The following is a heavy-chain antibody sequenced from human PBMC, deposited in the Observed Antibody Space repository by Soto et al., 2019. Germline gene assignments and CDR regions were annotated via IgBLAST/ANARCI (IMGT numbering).Heavy chain of an antibody. Sequence: QVQLVASGGGVVQPGRSLRLSCAASGFTSIQWVRQAPDKGLEWVAVTSSDGINKFYADSVKGRFIISRDISRNTVYLQMDSLRAEDTAVYYCAKDRVQIWFHVGILDYWGQGTMVTVSS. J-gene: IGHJ4*02. V-gene: IGHV3-30*18. CDR2: TSSDGINK. CDR1: GFTS. D-gene: IGHD5-18*01. CDR3: AKDRVQIWFHVGILDY.